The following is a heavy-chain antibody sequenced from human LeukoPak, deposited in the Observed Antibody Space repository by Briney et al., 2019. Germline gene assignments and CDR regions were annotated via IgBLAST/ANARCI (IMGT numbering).Heavy chain of an antibody. Sequence: AAETLSLTCTVSGGSVSSRTYYWSWIRQPPGKGLEWIEYIYSSGSTHFNPSLKSRVTISVDTSKNQFSLKLSSVTAADTAVYYCAREGTAGTNLNWFDPWGQGTLVTPSA. D-gene: IGHD1-1*01. CDR3: AREGTAGTNLNWFDP. V-gene: IGHV4-61*01. CDR1: GGSVSSRTYY. CDR2: IYSSGST. J-gene: IGHJ5*02.